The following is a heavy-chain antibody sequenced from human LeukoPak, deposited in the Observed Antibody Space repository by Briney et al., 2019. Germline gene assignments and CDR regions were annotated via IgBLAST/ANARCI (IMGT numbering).Heavy chain of an antibody. D-gene: IGHD3-16*01. CDR2: VTDSGDKV. J-gene: IGHJ3*01. Sequence: GGSLRLSCAASGFTFSSYAMTWVRQAPGKGLERVSAVTDSGDKVFYADSVKGRFTISRDNSKNTLYLQMSSLRVEDTAVYYCARVALYALDVWGQGTVVTVSS. CDR3: ARVALYALDV. CDR1: GFTFSSYA. V-gene: IGHV3-23*01.